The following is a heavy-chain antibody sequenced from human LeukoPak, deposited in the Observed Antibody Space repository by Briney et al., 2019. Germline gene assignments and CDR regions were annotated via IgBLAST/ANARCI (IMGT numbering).Heavy chain of an antibody. J-gene: IGHJ3*02. CDR3: ARGYYDFWSGYYGADAFDI. CDR1: GYTFTSYG. CDR2: ISAYNGNT. V-gene: IGHV1-18*01. Sequence: ASVNVSCKASGYTFTSYGISWVRQAPGQGLEWMGWISAYNGNTNYAQKLQGRVTMTTDTSTSTAYMELRSLRSDDTAVYYCARGYYDFWSGYYGADAFDIWGQGTMVTVSS. D-gene: IGHD3-3*01.